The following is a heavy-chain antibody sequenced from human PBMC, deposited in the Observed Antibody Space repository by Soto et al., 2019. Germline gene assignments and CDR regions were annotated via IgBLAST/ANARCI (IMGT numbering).Heavy chain of an antibody. CDR3: VHLVPGPLRFAY. J-gene: IGHJ1*01. Sequence: QITLKESGPTLVKPTQPLALNCTFSGFSFNTRGVGVAWIRQPPGKALEWLAVTYWDDDRRYRPCLTDRLTITNDISTNQVVLTMTNMDPVDTGTYYCVHLVPGPLRFAYWGLGALVTVSS. D-gene: IGHD6-19*01. CDR1: GFSFNTRGVG. V-gene: IGHV2-5*04. CDR2: TYWDDDR.